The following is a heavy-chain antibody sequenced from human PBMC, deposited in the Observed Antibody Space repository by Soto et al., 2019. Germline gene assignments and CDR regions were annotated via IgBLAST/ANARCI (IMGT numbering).Heavy chain of an antibody. CDR1: GNRFTNTW. Sequence: GESLEISCQFSGNRFTNTWIGWVRQMPGKGLEWMGMIYPGDSDTRYSPSFQGQVTISADKAVTTVYLQWTSLKASDSAMYYCAKMGSGSYFIDVWGQGSLVTVSS. D-gene: IGHD3-10*01. CDR2: IYPGDSDT. V-gene: IGHV5-51*01. CDR3: AKMGSGSYFIDV. J-gene: IGHJ4*02.